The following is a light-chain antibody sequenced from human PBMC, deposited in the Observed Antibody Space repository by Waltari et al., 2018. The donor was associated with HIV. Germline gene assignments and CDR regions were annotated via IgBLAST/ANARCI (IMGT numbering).Light chain of an antibody. CDR1: SSDGGGYKY. V-gene: IGLV2-11*01. CDR2: YVT. J-gene: IGLJ3*02. CDR3: CSYAGSYTLV. Sequence: QHALTQPRSVAGSPGPSVTISRTGTSSDGGGYKYVSCYQQHPARAPKLMIYYVTKRPSGVPDRFSGSKSVNTASLTISGLEAEDEADYYCCSYAGSYTLVFGGGTKLTVL.